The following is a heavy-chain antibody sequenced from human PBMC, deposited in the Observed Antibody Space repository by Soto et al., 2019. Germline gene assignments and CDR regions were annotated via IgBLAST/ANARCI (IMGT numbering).Heavy chain of an antibody. Sequence: QVQLVQSGAAVKKPGASVKVSCKASGYTFTSYYMHWVRQAPGQGLEWMGIINPSGGSTSYAQKFQGRVTMTRDTSTSTVYMELSSLRSEDTAVYYCARETDGSKGDYYYYYGMDVWGQGTTVTVSS. D-gene: IGHD1-26*01. CDR1: GYTFTSYY. CDR2: INPSGGST. J-gene: IGHJ6*02. V-gene: IGHV1-46*01. CDR3: ARETDGSKGDYYYYYGMDV.